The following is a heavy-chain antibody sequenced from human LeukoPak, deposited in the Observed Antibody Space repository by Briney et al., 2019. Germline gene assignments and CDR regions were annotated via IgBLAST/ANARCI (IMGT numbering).Heavy chain of an antibody. D-gene: IGHD3-3*01. V-gene: IGHV3-23*01. CDR3: AQDPIWSGYYIDY. CDR1: GFTFSSYA. Sequence: GGSLRLSCAASGFTFSSYAMSWVRQAPGKGLEWVSSISDSGGSTHYADSVKGRFTVSRDNSKNTLYLQMSSLRADDTAVYYCAQDPIWSGYYIDYWGQGTLVTVSS. J-gene: IGHJ4*02. CDR2: ISDSGGST.